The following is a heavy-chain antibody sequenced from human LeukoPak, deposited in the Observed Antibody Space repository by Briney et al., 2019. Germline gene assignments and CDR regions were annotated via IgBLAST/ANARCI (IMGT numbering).Heavy chain of an antibody. D-gene: IGHD6-6*01. Sequence: PSETLSLTCTVSGYSISSGYYWGWIRQPPGKGLEWIGSIYHSGSTYYNPSLKSRVTISVDTSKNQFSLKLSSVTAADTAVYYCARSSLAARRFDYWGQGTLVTVSS. CDR2: IYHSGST. J-gene: IGHJ4*02. CDR1: GYSISSGYY. CDR3: ARSSLAARRFDY. V-gene: IGHV4-38-2*02.